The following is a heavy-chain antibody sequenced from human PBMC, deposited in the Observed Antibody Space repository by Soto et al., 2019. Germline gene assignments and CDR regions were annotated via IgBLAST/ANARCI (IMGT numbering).Heavy chain of an antibody. Sequence: EVQLVESGGGLVQPGGSLRLSCAASGVTVSSNYMSWVRQVPGKGLEWVSVIYSGGSTYYAASVKGRFTISRDNSKHTLYLQMTSLRAEDTAVYYCARHGYNYGGGYFDYWGQGTLVTVSS. D-gene: IGHD5-18*01. CDR2: IYSGGST. CDR3: ARHGYNYGGGYFDY. J-gene: IGHJ4*02. CDR1: GVTVSSNY. V-gene: IGHV3-66*04.